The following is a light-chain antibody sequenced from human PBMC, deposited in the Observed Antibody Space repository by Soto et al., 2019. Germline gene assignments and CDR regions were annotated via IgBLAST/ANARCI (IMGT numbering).Light chain of an antibody. CDR2: DAS. J-gene: IGLJ3*02. Sequence: QSALTQPRSVSASPGQSVTISCTGTSSNVGGYNYVSWYQQNPGKAPKLMIYDASKRPPGVPDRFSGSKSGNAAFLTISGLQVEDEADYYCCSYAASYTLLFGGGTKRTVL. CDR1: SSNVGGYNY. CDR3: CSYAASYTLL. V-gene: IGLV2-11*01.